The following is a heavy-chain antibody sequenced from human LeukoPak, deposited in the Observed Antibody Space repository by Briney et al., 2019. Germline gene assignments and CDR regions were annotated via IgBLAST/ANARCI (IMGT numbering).Heavy chain of an antibody. CDR3: ASVWNYGPTIYYYYGMDV. D-gene: IGHD1-7*01. CDR1: GGSISSSSYY. V-gene: IGHV4-39*01. Sequence: SETLSLTCTVSGGSISSSSYYWGWIRQPPGKGLEWFGSIYYSGSTYYHPSLKCRVPISVDTSKNQFSLKLSSVTAADTAVYYCASVWNYGPTIYYYYGMDVWGQGTTVTVSS. CDR2: IYYSGST. J-gene: IGHJ6*02.